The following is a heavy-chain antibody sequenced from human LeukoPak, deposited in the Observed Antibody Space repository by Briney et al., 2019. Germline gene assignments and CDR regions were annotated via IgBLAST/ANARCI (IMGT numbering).Heavy chain of an antibody. J-gene: IGHJ3*02. D-gene: IGHD3-22*01. CDR2: LSSSSSYL. Sequence: GGSPRLSCAASGFTFSSYSMNWVRQAPGKGLEWVSSLSSSSSYLYYADSVKGRFTISRDNAKNSLYLQMNSLRAEDTAVYYCARSYYDSSGYYVKDDAFYIWGQGTMVTVSS. CDR1: GFTFSSYS. V-gene: IGHV3-21*01. CDR3: ARSYYDSSGYYVKDDAFYI.